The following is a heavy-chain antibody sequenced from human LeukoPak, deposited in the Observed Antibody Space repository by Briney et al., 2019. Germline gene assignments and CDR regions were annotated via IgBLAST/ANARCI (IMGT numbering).Heavy chain of an antibody. D-gene: IGHD2-2*01. Sequence: SETLSLTCTVSGVSISSYYWSWIRQPPGKGLEWIGYIYYSGSTNYNPSLKSRVTISVDTSKNQFSLKLSSVTAADTAVYYCARDFCSSTSCSINYYYMDVWGKGTTVTVSS. V-gene: IGHV4-59*01. CDR3: ARDFCSSTSCSINYYYMDV. CDR1: GVSISSYY. CDR2: IYYSGST. J-gene: IGHJ6*03.